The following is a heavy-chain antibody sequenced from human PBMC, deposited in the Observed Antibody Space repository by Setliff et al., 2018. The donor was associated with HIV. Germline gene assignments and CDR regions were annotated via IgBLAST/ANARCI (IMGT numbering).Heavy chain of an antibody. J-gene: IGHJ6*03. CDR1: DGSFSGYS. V-gene: IGHV3-23*01. CDR3: AEDLGNYYYMDV. CDR2: ISGSGGST. D-gene: IGHD3-10*01. Sequence: ETLSLTCGVDDGSFSGYSWSWVRQAPGKGLEWVSAISGSGGSTYYADSVKGRFTISRDNSKNTLYLRLNSLRAEDTAIYYCAEDLGNYYYMDVWGKGTTVTVSS.